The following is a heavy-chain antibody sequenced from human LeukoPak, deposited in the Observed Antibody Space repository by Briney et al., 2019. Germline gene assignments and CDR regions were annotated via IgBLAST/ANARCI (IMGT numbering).Heavy chain of an antibody. CDR3: ATNVDTAMVAQYFDL. CDR2: IYYSGST. V-gene: IGHV4-30-4*01. D-gene: IGHD5-18*01. Sequence: SETLSLTCTVSGGSISSGDYYWSWIRQPPGKGLEWIGYIYYSGSTYYNPSLKSRVTISVDTSKNQFSLKLSSVTAADTAVYYCATNVDTAMVAQYFDLWGRGTLVTVSS. CDR1: GGSISSGDYY. J-gene: IGHJ2*01.